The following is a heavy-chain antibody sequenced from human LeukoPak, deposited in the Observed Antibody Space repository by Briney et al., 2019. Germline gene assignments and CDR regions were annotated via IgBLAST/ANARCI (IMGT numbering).Heavy chain of an antibody. CDR2: ISSNGGST. V-gene: IGHV3-64*01. CDR1: GFTFSTYA. J-gene: IGHJ4*02. D-gene: IGHD2-2*01. CDR3: ARLYCSSTSCLLDY. Sequence: GGSLRLSCAASGFTFSTYAVHWVRRAPGKGLEYVSAISSNGGSTYYANSVKGRFTISRDNSKNTLSLQMGSLRAEDMAVYYCARLYCSSTSCLLDYWGQGTLVTVSS.